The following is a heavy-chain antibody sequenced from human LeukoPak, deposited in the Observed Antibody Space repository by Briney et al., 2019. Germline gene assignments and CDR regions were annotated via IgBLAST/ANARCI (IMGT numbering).Heavy chain of an antibody. D-gene: IGHD3-3*01. CDR2: VSGDGSIT. CDR3: ARQNFGNPDY. V-gene: IGHV3-74*01. CDR1: GFTYSSNW. Sequence: GGPLRLSCAASGFTYSSNWMHWVRQAPGKGLVWVSRVSGDGSITYYADSVKGRFTMSRDNSKNTLYLQINSLRVEDTAVYYCARQNFGNPDYWGQGTLVNFSS. J-gene: IGHJ4*02.